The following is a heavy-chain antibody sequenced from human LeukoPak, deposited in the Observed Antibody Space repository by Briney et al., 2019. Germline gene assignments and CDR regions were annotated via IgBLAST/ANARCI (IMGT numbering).Heavy chain of an antibody. D-gene: IGHD4-23*01. CDR1: GFSFSSYW. V-gene: IGHV3-74*01. Sequence: GGSLRLSCAASGFSFSSYWMHWVRQAPGKGLVWVSRINSDGSSTSYADSVKGRFTISRDNAKNTLYLQMNSLRAEDTAVYYCARDGGNSEHYYWGQGTLVTVSS. CDR2: INSDGSST. CDR3: ARDGGNSEHYY. J-gene: IGHJ4*02.